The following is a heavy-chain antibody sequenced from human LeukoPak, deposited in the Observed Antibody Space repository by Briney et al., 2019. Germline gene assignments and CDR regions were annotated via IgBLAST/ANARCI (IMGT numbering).Heavy chain of an antibody. CDR2: INPNDGDT. D-gene: IGHD2-2*01. CDR1: GYTFTDYY. Sequence: ASVKVSCKASGYTFTDYYMHWVRQAPGQGFEWMGWINPNDGDTNYAQKFQGRVTMTRDTSISTAHMEVSRLRSDDTAVYYCARANFLYCSSTTCLFDYWGQGTLVTVTS. J-gene: IGHJ4*02. V-gene: IGHV1-2*02. CDR3: ARANFLYCSSTTCLFDY.